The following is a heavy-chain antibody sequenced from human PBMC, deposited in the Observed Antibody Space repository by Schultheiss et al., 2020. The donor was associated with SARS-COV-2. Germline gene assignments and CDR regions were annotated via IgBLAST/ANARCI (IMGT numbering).Heavy chain of an antibody. V-gene: IGHV3-21*01. CDR2: ISSSSSYI. CDR1: GFTFSSYS. CDR3: ARGGYCSGGSCLMDAFDI. J-gene: IGHJ3*02. D-gene: IGHD2-15*01. Sequence: GGSLRLSCAASGFTFSSYSMNWVRQAPGKGLEWVSSISSSSSYIYYADSVKGRFTISRDNAKNSLYLQMNSLRAEDTAVYYCARGGYCSGGSCLMDAFDIWGQGTMVTVSS.